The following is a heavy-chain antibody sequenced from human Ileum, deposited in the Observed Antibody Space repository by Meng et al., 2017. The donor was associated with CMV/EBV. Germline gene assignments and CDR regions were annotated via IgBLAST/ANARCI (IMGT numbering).Heavy chain of an antibody. CDR3: GRVGYCSSTSCYNTGNYFDY. V-gene: IGHV1-18*01. D-gene: IGHD2-2*01. Sequence: ASVKVSCKASGYTFTSYDINWVRQATGQGLEWMAWISTYNGNTHFAQKFQGRVTVTTDTSTTTAYLELRSLRSDDTAVYYCGRVGYCSSTSCYNTGNYFDYWGQGSLVTVSS. CDR2: ISTYNGNT. J-gene: IGHJ4*02. CDR1: GYTFTSYD.